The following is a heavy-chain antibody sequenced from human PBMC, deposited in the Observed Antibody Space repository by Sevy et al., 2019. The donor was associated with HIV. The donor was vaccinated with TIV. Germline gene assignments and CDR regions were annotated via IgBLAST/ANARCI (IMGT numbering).Heavy chain of an antibody. J-gene: IGHJ6*02. CDR1: GYTFTSYG. D-gene: IGHD5-12*01. CDR3: ARGWDIVATPYYYGMDV. Sequence: ASVKVSCKASGYTFTSYGISWVRQAPGQGLEWMGWISAYNGNTNYAQKLQGRVTMTTDTSTSTAYMKLRSLRSDDTAVYYCARGWDIVATPYYYGMDVWGQGTTVTVSS. CDR2: ISAYNGNT. V-gene: IGHV1-18*01.